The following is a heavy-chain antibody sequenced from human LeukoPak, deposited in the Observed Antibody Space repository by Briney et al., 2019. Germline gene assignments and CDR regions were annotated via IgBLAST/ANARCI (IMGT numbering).Heavy chain of an antibody. CDR2: IYHRGTT. D-gene: IGHD2-21*02. CDR1: GFYVSSGYY. J-gene: IGHJ4*02. Sequence: SETLSLTCTVSGFYVSSGYYWGWIRQPPGEGLQWIGSIYHRGTTYYNPSLKSRVSMSVDTSKNQFSLKLSSVTAADTAVYYCARSPRRVTATIYFDYWGQGTLVTASS. CDR3: ARSPRRVTATIYFDY. V-gene: IGHV4-38-2*02.